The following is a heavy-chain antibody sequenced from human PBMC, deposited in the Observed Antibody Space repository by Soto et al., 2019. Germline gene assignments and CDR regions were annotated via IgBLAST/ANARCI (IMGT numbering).Heavy chain of an antibody. Sequence: GESLKISCKGSGYSFTSYWISWVRQMPGKGLEWMGRIDPSDSYTNYSPSFQGHVTISADKSISTACLQWSSLKASDTAMYYCARTYLNTPLYSSSWYYYGMDVWGQGTTVTVSS. J-gene: IGHJ6*01. CDR1: GYSFTSYW. CDR3: ARTYLNTPLYSSSWYYYGMDV. V-gene: IGHV5-10-1*01. CDR2: IDPSDSYT. D-gene: IGHD6-13*01.